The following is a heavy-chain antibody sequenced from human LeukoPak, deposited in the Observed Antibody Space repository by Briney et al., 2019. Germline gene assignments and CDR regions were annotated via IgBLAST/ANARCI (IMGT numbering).Heavy chain of an antibody. Sequence: GASVKVSCKASGYTFTSYGISWVRQAPGQGLEWMGWISAYNGNTNYAQKFQGRVTITADESTSTAYMELSSLRSEDTAVYYCARFGRGSGWSFDYWGQGTLVTVSS. V-gene: IGHV1-18*04. D-gene: IGHD6-19*01. CDR2: ISAYNGNT. CDR3: ARFGRGSGWSFDY. CDR1: GYTFTSYG. J-gene: IGHJ4*02.